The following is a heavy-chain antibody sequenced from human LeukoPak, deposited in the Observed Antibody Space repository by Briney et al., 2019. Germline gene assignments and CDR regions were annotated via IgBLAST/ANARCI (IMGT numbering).Heavy chain of an antibody. D-gene: IGHD3-22*01. J-gene: IGHJ4*02. CDR3: AVVAFDY. Sequence: EAGGSLRLSCAASGFTFSSYGIHWVRQPPGEGLGWVAVIWYDGSNKYYADSVKGRFTISRDNSKNTLYPKMSSLRAEDTAVYYCAVVAFDYWGQGTLVTVSS. V-gene: IGHV3-33*01. CDR1: GFTFSSYG. CDR2: IWYDGSNK.